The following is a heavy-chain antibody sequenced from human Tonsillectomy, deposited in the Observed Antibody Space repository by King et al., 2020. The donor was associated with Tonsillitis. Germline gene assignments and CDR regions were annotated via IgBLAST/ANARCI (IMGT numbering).Heavy chain of an antibody. D-gene: IGHD3-10*01. CDR2: INPNSGGT. V-gene: IGHV1-2*02. Sequence: VQLVESGAEVKKPGASVKVSCKASGYTFTGYYMHWVRQAPGQGLEWMGWINPNSGGTNYAQKFQGRVTMTRDTSISTAYMELSRLRSDDTAVSSCASGGWRDRRVIISADYWGQGTLVTVSS. CDR1: GYTFTGYY. CDR3: ASGGWRDRRVIISADY. J-gene: IGHJ4*02.